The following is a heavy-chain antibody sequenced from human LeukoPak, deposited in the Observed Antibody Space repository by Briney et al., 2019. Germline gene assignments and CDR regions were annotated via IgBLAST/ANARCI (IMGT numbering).Heavy chain of an antibody. CDR3: ARDPYDSSGYYPPFDY. J-gene: IGHJ4*02. CDR2: INHSGST. Sequence: SETLSLTCAVYGGSFSGYYWSWIRQPPGKGLEWIGEINHSGSTNYNPSLKSRVTISVDTSKNQFSLKLSSVTAADTAVYYCARDPYDSSGYYPPFDYWGQGTLVTVSS. CDR1: GGSFSGYY. V-gene: IGHV4-34*01. D-gene: IGHD3-22*01.